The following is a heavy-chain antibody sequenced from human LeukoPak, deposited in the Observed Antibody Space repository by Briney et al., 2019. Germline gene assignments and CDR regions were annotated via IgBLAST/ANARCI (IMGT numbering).Heavy chain of an antibody. CDR2: IYYSGST. D-gene: IGHD3-9*01. CDR3: ARVGFGRYFDWLGFDY. J-gene: IGHJ4*02. V-gene: IGHV4-59*01. Sequence: SETLSLTCTVSGGSISSYYWSWIRQPPGKGLEWIGYIYYSGSTNYNPSLKSRVTISVDTSKNQFSLKLSSVTAADTAVYYCARVGFGRYFDWLGFDYWGQGTLVTVSS. CDR1: GGSISSYY.